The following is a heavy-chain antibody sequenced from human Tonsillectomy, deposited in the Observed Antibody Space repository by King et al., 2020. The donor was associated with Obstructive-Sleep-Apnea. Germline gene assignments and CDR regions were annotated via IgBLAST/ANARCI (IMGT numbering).Heavy chain of an antibody. CDR1: GGSISSYY. Sequence: VQLQESGPGLVKPSETLSLTCTVSGGSISSYYWSWIRQPPGKGLEWIGYIYYTGSTNYNPSLKSRVTISVDTSKNQFSLNLSSVTAADTAVYYCARAPYGSGIIDWFDPWGQGTLVTVSS. V-gene: IGHV4-59*01. D-gene: IGHD3-10*01. CDR3: ARAPYGSGIIDWFDP. CDR2: IYYTGST. J-gene: IGHJ5*02.